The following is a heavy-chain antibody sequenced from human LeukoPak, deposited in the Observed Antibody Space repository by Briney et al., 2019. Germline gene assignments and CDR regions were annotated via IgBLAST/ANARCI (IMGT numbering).Heavy chain of an antibody. CDR1: GFTFDDYA. Sequence: GGSLRLSCAASGFTFDDYAMSWVRQAPGKGLEWVSGINWNGGSTGYVDSVKGRFAISRDNAKNSLYLQMNSLRGEDTALYYCARDAHFGGVFDIWGQGTMVTVSS. CDR3: ARDAHFGGVFDI. V-gene: IGHV3-20*04. CDR2: INWNGGST. J-gene: IGHJ3*02. D-gene: IGHD2-21*01.